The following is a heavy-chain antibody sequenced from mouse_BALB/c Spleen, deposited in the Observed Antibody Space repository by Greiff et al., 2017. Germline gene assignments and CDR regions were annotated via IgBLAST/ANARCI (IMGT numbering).Heavy chain of an antibody. CDR3: ARDGYDYAMDY. Sequence: QVQLKQSAAELARPGASVKMSCKASGYTFTSYTMHWVKQRPGQGLEWIGYINPSSGYTEYNQKFKDKTTLTADKSSSTAYMQLSSLTSEDSAVYYCARDGYDYAMDYWGQGTSVTVSS. D-gene: IGHD2-2*01. J-gene: IGHJ4*01. V-gene: IGHV1-4*02. CDR2: INPSSGYT. CDR1: GYTFTSYT.